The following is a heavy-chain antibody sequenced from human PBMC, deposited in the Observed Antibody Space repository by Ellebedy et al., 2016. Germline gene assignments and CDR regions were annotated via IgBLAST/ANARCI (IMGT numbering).Heavy chain of an antibody. CDR2: IFYSGNT. J-gene: IGHJ6*02. D-gene: IGHD2-2*01. V-gene: IGHV4-39*01. CDR3: ARRFCSGTSCPASPRYYGVDV. Sequence: SETLSLTXTVSGGSISSSSCYWGWVRQPPGKGLEWIGSIFYSGNTYYNPSLKSRVTISVDTSKNQFSLKLSSVTAADTAVYYCARRFCSGTSCPASPRYYGVDVWGRGTTVTVSS. CDR1: GGSISSSSCY.